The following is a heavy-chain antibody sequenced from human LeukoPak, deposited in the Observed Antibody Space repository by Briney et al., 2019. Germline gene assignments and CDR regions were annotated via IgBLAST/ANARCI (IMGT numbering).Heavy chain of an antibody. Sequence: PSETLSLTCTVSGGSISSYYWSWIRQPAGKGLEWIGRIYTSGSTNYNPSLKSRVTMSVDTSKNQFSLKLSSVTAADTAVYYCAKGSDYSNSRNWFDPWGQGTLVTVSS. J-gene: IGHJ5*02. V-gene: IGHV4-4*07. CDR2: IYTSGST. CDR3: AKGSDYSNSRNWFDP. D-gene: IGHD4-4*01. CDR1: GGSISSYY.